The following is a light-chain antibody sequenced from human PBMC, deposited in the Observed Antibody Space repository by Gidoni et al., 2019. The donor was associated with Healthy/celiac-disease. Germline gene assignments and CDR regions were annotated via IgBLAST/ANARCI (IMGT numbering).Light chain of an antibody. CDR2: EGS. Sequence: QSALTQPASVSGSPGQSITISCTGTSSDVGIYNLVSWYQQHPGKTPKLMIYEGSKRPSGVSNRFSGSKSGNTASLTIFGLQAEDEAHYYCFSYASTTTLVFGGGTKLTVL. CDR1: SSDVGIYNL. CDR3: FSYASTTTLV. J-gene: IGLJ2*01. V-gene: IGLV2-23*01.